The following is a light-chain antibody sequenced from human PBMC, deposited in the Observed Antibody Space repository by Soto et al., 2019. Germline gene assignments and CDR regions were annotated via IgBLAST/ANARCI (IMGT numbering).Light chain of an antibody. J-gene: IGKJ1*01. CDR2: GAS. V-gene: IGKV3-20*01. CDR3: QQYASTRWT. Sequence: ILFTQTPCTLSLSPEERASLSCRASQRVGSNYLAWYQQKPGQPPRLLIHGASSRASGIPDRFSGSGSGTDSTLTISRLQPEDFAVYYCQQYASTRWTFGQGTKVDI. CDR1: QRVGSNY.